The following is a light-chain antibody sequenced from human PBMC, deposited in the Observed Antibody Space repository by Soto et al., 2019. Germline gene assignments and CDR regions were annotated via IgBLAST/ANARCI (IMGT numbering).Light chain of an antibody. J-gene: IGLJ1*01. CDR2: EVS. V-gene: IGLV2-14*03. CDR3: SSYTTSSTVV. Sequence: QSVLSQPSSVFGSPGHSITISCTGTSSDVGGYNFVSWYQQHPGKAPKLMIYEVSNRPSGVSNRFSGSKSGNTASLTISGLQPEDEAHSYCSSYTTSSTVVFGTGTKVTVL. CDR1: SSDVGGYNF.